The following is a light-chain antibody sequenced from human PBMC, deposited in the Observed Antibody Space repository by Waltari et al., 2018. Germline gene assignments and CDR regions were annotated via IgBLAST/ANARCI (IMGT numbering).Light chain of an antibody. CDR1: QSISSY. J-gene: IGKJ2*01. V-gene: IGKV1-39*01. CDR2: AAS. Sequence: DIQMTQSPSSLSASVGDRVTITCRASQSISSYLNWYQQKPGKAPKLLIYAASSLQSGVPSRFSCSGSGTDFTLTISSLQPEDFATYYCQQSYSTLSYTFGQGTKLEIK. CDR3: QQSYSTLSYT.